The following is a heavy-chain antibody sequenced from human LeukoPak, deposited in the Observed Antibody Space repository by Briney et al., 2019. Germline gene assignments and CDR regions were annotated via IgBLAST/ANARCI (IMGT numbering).Heavy chain of an antibody. CDR3: ARESVAGTIDY. CDR1: GGSISSGGYS. V-gene: IGHV4-30-2*01. J-gene: IGHJ4*02. D-gene: IGHD6-19*01. CDR2: IYHSGST. Sequence: SETLSLTCAVPGGSISSGGYSWSWIRRPPGKGLEWIGYIYHSGSTYYNPSLKSRVTISVDRSKNQFSLKLSSVTAADTAVYYCARESVAGTIDYWGQGTLVSVSS.